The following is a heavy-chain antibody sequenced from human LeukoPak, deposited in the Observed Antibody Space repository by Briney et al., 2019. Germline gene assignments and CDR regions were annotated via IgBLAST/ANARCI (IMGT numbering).Heavy chain of an antibody. CDR2: ISSSGSTI. D-gene: IGHD1-26*01. CDR3: AREGGSRVVIYFDY. J-gene: IGHJ4*02. CDR1: GFTFSSYE. Sequence: GGSLRLSCVASGFTFSSYEMNWVRQAPGKGPEGVSYISSSGSTIYYADSVKGRFTISRDNAKNSLYLLMNSLRAEDTAVYYCAREGGSRVVIYFDYWGQGTLVTVSS. V-gene: IGHV3-48*03.